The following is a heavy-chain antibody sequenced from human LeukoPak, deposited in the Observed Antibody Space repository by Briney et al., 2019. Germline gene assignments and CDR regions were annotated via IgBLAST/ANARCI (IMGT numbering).Heavy chain of an antibody. Sequence: GESLKISCKASGFSITSYWIGWVRQMPGEGLWWMGIIFPRDSNTRYSPSFQGQVTISADKSISTAYLQWSSLKASDTAMYYCAVPSPSPTSSDYWGQGTLGTVSS. CDR3: AVPSPSPTSSDY. J-gene: IGHJ4*02. V-gene: IGHV5-51*01. D-gene: IGHD2-2*01. CDR2: IFPRDSNT. CDR1: GFSITSYW.